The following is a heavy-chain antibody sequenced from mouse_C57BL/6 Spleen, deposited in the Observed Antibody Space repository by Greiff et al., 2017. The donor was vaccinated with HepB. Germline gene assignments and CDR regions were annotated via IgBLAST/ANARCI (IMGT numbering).Heavy chain of an antibody. CDR3: ARSRGSSWYFDV. CDR1: GYAFSSYW. V-gene: IGHV1-80*01. D-gene: IGHD1-1*01. CDR2: IYPGDGDT. Sequence: QVQLQQSGAELVKPGASVKISCKASGYAFSSYWMNWVKQRPGKGLEWIGQIYPGDGDTNYNGKFKGKATLTADKSSSTAYMQLRSLTSEDSAVYFCARSRGSSWYFDVWGTGTTVTVSS. J-gene: IGHJ1*03.